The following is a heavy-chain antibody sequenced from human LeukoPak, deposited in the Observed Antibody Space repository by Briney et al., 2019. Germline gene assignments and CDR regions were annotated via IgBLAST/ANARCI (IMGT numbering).Heavy chain of an antibody. Sequence: PSETLSLTCTVSGGSISSGGYYWSWIRQHPGKGLEWIGYIYYSGSTYYNPSLKSRVTISVDTSKNQFSLKLSSVTAADTAVYYCARAGGPPNTAFDYWGQGTLVTVSS. J-gene: IGHJ4*02. V-gene: IGHV4-31*03. CDR3: ARAGGPPNTAFDY. CDR1: GGSISSGGYY. CDR2: IYYSGST. D-gene: IGHD3-16*01.